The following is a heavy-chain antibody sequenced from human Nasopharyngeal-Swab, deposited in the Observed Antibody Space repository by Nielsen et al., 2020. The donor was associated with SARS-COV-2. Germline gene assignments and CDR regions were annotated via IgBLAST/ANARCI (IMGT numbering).Heavy chain of an antibody. V-gene: IGHV3-53*01. CDR3: AKDGGGWLTSGWYYFDF. J-gene: IGHJ4*02. Sequence: GESLKISCAASGLSVSSNYMSWVRQAPGKGLEWVSIIYPGGSTYYADSVKGRFTISRDNSKNTVFLQMNSLRAEDTALFFYAKDGGGWLTSGWYYFDFWGQGSQVTVSS. CDR2: IYPGGST. D-gene: IGHD6-19*01. CDR1: GLSVSSNY.